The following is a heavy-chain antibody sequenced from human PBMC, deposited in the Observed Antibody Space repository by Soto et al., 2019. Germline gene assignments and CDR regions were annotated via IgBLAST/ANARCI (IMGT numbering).Heavy chain of an antibody. CDR3: ATEWSYSSSRNWFDP. D-gene: IGHD6-13*01. Sequence: GASVKVSCKVSGYTLTELSMHWVRQAPGKGLEWMGGFDPEDGETIYAQKFQGRVTMTEDTSTDTAYMELSSLRSEDTAVYYCATEWSYSSSRNWFDPWGQGTLVTVSS. V-gene: IGHV1-24*01. J-gene: IGHJ5*02. CDR1: GYTLTELS. CDR2: FDPEDGET.